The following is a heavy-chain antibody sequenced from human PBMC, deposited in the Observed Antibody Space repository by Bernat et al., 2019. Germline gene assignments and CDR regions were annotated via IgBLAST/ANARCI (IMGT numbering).Heavy chain of an antibody. V-gene: IGHV3-11*01. CDR1: GFTFSDYY. J-gene: IGHJ6*02. CDR3: ARVFSNYYDSSGYYSRDYYYGMDV. D-gene: IGHD3-22*01. CDR2: ISSSGSTI. Sequence: QVQLVESGGGLVKPGGSLRLSCAASGFTFSDYYMSWIRQAPGKGLEWVSYISSSGSTIYYADSVKGRFTISRDNAKNSLYLQMNSLRAEDTAVYYCARVFSNYYDSSGYYSRDYYYGMDVWGQGTTVTVSS.